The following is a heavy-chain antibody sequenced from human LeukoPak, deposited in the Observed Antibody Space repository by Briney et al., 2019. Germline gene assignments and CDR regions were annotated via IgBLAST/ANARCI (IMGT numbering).Heavy chain of an antibody. V-gene: IGHV3-48*03. J-gene: IGHJ2*01. D-gene: IGHD6-19*01. CDR3: AKEYSSGWSHWFFDL. CDR2: ISTSGTTM. CDR1: GFTFCTYE. Sequence: SGGSLRLSCAASGFTFCTYEMNWGRQAPGKGLEWVSYISTSGTTMYYADSVKGRFTISRDNAKNSLFLQVNSLRAEDTAVYYCAKEYSSGWSHWFFDLWGRGTLVTVSS.